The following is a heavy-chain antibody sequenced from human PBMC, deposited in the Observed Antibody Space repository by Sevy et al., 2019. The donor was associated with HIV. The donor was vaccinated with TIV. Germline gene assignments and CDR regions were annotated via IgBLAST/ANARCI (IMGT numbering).Heavy chain of an antibody. Sequence: ASVKVSCKASGFNFASYDIYWVRQATGQGLEWMGWMNTNTGNTVFAQKFQGRDTMTRNTSITTAYMELSNLRSEDTAVYYCARVSGWHLRYGMVVWGQGTTVTLSS. J-gene: IGHJ6*02. CDR1: GFNFASYD. D-gene: IGHD6-19*01. CDR2: MNTNTGNT. V-gene: IGHV1-8*02. CDR3: ARVSGWHLRYGMVV.